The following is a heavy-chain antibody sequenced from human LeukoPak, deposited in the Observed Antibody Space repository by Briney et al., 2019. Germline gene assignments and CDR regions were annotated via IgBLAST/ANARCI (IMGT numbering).Heavy chain of an antibody. V-gene: IGHV4-31*03. CDR1: GDSISSGHYY. Sequence: HSETLSLTCTVSGDSISSGHYYWSWIRQHPGKGLEWVGYIHYSGNTDYNPSLKSRVTISADTSKNQFSLKLSSVTAADTAVYYCARAVFSGTVIVVATSYFDYWGQGTLVTVSS. D-gene: IGHD2-21*02. J-gene: IGHJ4*02. CDR2: IHYSGNT. CDR3: ARAVFSGTVIVVATSYFDY.